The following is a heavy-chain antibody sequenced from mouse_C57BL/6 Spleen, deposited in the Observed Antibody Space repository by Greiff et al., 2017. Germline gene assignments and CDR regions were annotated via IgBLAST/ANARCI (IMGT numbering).Heavy chain of an antibody. CDR1: GYTFTTYP. CDR3: ARGAYYSNSYAMDY. CDR2: FHPYNDDT. V-gene: IGHV1-47*01. Sequence: QVQLKESGAELVKPGASVKMSCKASGYTFTTYPIEWMKQNHGKSLEWIGNFHPYNDDTKYNEKFKGKATLTVEKSSSTVYLELSRLTSDDSAVYYCARGAYYSNSYAMDYWGQGTSVTVSS. D-gene: IGHD2-5*01. J-gene: IGHJ4*01.